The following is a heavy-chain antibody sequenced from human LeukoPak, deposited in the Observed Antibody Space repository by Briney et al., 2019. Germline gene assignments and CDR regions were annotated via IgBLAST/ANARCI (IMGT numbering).Heavy chain of an antibody. J-gene: IGHJ4*02. CDR3: ASGAIVGANFDY. CDR1: GFTFGRYW. V-gene: IGHV3-74*01. Sequence: GGSLRLSCADSGFTFGRYWMHWVRQAPGKGLVWVSHITTDGSGTSYADSVKGRFTISRDNAKNTLYLQMNSLRAEDTAVYYCASGAIVGANFDYWGQGTLVTVSS. D-gene: IGHD1-26*01. CDR2: ITTDGSGT.